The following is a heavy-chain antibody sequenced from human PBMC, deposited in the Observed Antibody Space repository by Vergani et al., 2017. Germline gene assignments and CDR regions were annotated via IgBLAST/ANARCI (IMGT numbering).Heavy chain of an antibody. CDR3: ARVGTSSNRDYFDY. CDR2: INPNSGGT. CDR1: GYTFTDYF. Sequence: QVQLVQSGAEVKKPGASVKVSCKASGYTFTDYFMHWVRQAPGQGLEWMGWINPNSGGTNYAQKFQGRVTITRDTSISTAYMELSNLRSDDTALYYCARVGTSSNRDYFDYWGQGTLVTVSS. V-gene: IGHV1-2*02. J-gene: IGHJ4*02. D-gene: IGHD2-2*01.